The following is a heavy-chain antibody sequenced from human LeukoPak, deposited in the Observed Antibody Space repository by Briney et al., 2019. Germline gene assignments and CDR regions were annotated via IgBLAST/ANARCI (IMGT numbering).Heavy chain of an antibody. Sequence: SVKVSCKASGYTFTSYGISWVRQAPGQGLEWMGRIIPILGIANYAQKFQGRVTITADKSTSTAYMELSSLRSEDTAVYYCARSERWLQFLLDYWGQGTLVTVSS. J-gene: IGHJ4*02. CDR3: ARSERWLQFLLDY. D-gene: IGHD5-24*01. CDR2: IIPILGIA. CDR1: GYTFTSYG. V-gene: IGHV1-69*04.